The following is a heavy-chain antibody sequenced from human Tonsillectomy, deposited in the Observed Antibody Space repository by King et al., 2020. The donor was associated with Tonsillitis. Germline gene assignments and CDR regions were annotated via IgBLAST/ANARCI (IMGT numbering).Heavy chain of an antibody. Sequence: VQLVESGGGLVQPGGSLRLSCTASRFTVSSNYMTWVRRAPGKGLQWVSILYSGGATYYADSVKGRFTISGDSSKTTLYLQMNSLRAEDTAVYYCARHNYGDSVYWGQGTRVAVSS. CDR1: RFTVSSNY. CDR3: ARHNYGDSVY. D-gene: IGHD4-17*01. V-gene: IGHV3-66*04. J-gene: IGHJ4*02. CDR2: LYSGGAT.